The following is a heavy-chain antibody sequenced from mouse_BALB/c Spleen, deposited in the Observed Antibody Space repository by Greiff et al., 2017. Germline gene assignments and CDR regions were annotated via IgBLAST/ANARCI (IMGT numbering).Heavy chain of an antibody. CDR1: GFSLTSYD. CDR2: IWTGGGT. Sequence: VQGVESGPGLVAPSQSLSITCTVSGFSLTSYDISWIRQPPGKGLEWLGVIWTGGGTNYNSAFMSRLSISKDNSKSQVFLKMNSLQTDDTAIYYCVRDYYGIYAMDYWGQGTSVTVSS. J-gene: IGHJ4*01. CDR3: VRDYYGIYAMDY. V-gene: IGHV2-9-2*01. D-gene: IGHD1-1*01.